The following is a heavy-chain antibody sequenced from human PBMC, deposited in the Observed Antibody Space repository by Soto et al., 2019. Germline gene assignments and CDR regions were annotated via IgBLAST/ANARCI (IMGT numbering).Heavy chain of an antibody. CDR1: GYTFTSYD. J-gene: IGHJ4*02. V-gene: IGHV1-8*01. CDR2: MNPNSGNT. CDR3: ARGAVSPDIVATIEFDY. Sequence: GASVTVSCKASGYTFTSYDSKWVRQAPGQGLEWMGWMNPNSGNTGYAQKFQGRVTMTRNTSISTAYMELSSLRSEDTAVYYCARGAVSPDIVATIEFDYWGQGTLVTVSS. D-gene: IGHD5-12*01.